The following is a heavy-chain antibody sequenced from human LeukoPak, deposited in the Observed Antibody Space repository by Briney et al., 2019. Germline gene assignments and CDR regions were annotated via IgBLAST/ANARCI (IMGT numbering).Heavy chain of an antibody. Sequence: HPGGSLRLSCAASGFTVSTTYMSWDRQAPGKGLEWVSLIYVDGRTYYADSVKGRFTISRDNSKNTLYLQVISLRAEDTAVYYCARRGDGGRSFDYWGQGTLVTVSS. CDR3: ARRGDGGRSFDY. CDR2: IYVDGRT. CDR1: GFTVSTTY. D-gene: IGHD4-23*01. V-gene: IGHV3-53*01. J-gene: IGHJ4*02.